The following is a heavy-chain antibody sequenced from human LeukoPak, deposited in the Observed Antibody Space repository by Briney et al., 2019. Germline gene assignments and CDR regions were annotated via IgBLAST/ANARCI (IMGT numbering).Heavy chain of an antibody. CDR2: INHSGST. J-gene: IGHJ6*03. CDR1: GGSFSGYY. D-gene: IGHD6-13*01. CDR3: ARVSYSSSWYYHYMDV. Sequence: SETLSLTCAVYGGSFSGYYWSWIRQPPGKGLEWIGEINHSGSTNYNPSLKSRVTKSVDPPKNQFSLKLSSVTAADTALYYCARVSYSSSWYYHYMDVWGKGTTVTVSS. V-gene: IGHV4-34*01.